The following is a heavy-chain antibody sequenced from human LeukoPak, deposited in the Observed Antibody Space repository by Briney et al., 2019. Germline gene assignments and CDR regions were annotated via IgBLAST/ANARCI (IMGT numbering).Heavy chain of an antibody. CDR2: INHSGST. Sequence: SETLSLTCAVYGGSFSGYYWSWIRQPPGKGLEWIGEINHSGSTNYNPSLKSRVTISVDTSKNQFSLKLSSVTAADTAVYYCARLPTYCSSTSCSGDYWGQGTLVTVSS. J-gene: IGHJ4*02. V-gene: IGHV4-34*01. D-gene: IGHD2-2*01. CDR1: GGSFSGYY. CDR3: ARLPTYCSSTSCSGDY.